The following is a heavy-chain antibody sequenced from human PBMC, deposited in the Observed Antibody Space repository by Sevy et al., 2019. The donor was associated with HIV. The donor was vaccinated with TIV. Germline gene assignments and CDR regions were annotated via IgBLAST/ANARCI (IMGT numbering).Heavy chain of an antibody. V-gene: IGHV3-15*01. D-gene: IGHD2-8*02. Sequence: GGSLRLSCAASGFTFSYAWMSWVRQAPGKGLEWVGRIKAKSDGGTIDYAAPVKGRFTISRDDSKNTLYLQMNSLKTEDTRIYYCNTDPIIVLLVTDGMDVWGQGTTVTVSS. CDR2: IKAKSDGGTI. CDR3: NTDPIIVLLVTDGMDV. J-gene: IGHJ6*02. CDR1: GFTFSYAW.